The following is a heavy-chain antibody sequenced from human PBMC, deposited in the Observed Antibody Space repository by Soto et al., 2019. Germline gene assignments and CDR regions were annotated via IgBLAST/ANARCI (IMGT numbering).Heavy chain of an antibody. CDR1: GFTFSSYA. CDR3: ARCGYSYDPAFDY. J-gene: IGHJ4*02. Sequence: QVQLVESGGGVVQPGRSLRLSCAASGFTFSSYAMHWVRQAPGKGLEWVAVISYDGSNKYYADSVKGRFTISRDNSKNTLYLQMNSLRAEDTAVYYCARCGYSYDPAFDYWGQGTLVTVSS. D-gene: IGHD5-18*01. CDR2: ISYDGSNK. V-gene: IGHV3-30-3*01.